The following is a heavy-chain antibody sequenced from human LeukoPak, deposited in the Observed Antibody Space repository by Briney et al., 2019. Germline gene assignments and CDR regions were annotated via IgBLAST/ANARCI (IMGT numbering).Heavy chain of an antibody. Sequence: SQTLSLTCTVSGGSISSGSYYWSWIRQPAGKGLEWIGRIYTSGSTNYNPSLKSRVTISVDTSKNQFSLKLSSVTAADTAVYYCAREVVVAVDKYNWFDPWGQGTLVTVSS. CDR2: IYTSGST. V-gene: IGHV4-61*02. CDR3: AREVVVAVDKYNWFDP. CDR1: GGSISSGSYY. D-gene: IGHD2-15*01. J-gene: IGHJ5*02.